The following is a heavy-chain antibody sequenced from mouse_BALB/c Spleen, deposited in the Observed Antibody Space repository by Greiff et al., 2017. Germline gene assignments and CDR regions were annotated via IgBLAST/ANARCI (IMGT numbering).Heavy chain of an antibody. CDR3: ARDGDV. CDR1: GFTFTDYY. Sequence: EVKLMESGGGLVQPGGSLRLSCATSGFTFTDYYMSWVRQPPGKALEWLGFIRNKANGYTTEYSASVKGRFTISRDNSQSILYLQMNTLRAEDSATYYCARDGDVWGAGTTVTVSS. CDR2: IRNKANGYTT. V-gene: IGHV7-3*02. J-gene: IGHJ1*01.